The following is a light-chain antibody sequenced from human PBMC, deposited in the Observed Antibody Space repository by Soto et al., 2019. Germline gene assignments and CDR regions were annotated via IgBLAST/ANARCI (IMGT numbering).Light chain of an antibody. J-gene: IGKJ3*01. Sequence: DIPMTQSPSSLSASVGDRVTISCRASQGINNDLAWFQQRPGSVPRLLIYSASTLQSGVPSRFSGSGSGTGFILTISSLQPEDVATYYCQKYNSAPLTFGPGTKVEIK. V-gene: IGKV1-27*01. CDR3: QKYNSAPLT. CDR1: QGINND. CDR2: SAS.